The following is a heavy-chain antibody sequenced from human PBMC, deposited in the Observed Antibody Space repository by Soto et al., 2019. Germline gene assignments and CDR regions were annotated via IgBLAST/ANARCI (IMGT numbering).Heavy chain of an antibody. D-gene: IGHD6-19*01. CDR3: TKVSPQWLVHDY. J-gene: IGHJ4*02. CDR1: GFTVSGDY. V-gene: IGHV3-53*01. Sequence: GGSLRLSCAACGFTVSGDYVSWVRQAPGKGLECVSVIHFGGNTYYADSVKGRFTVSRDNSKNTLYLQMNSLRVEDTAIYFCTKVSPQWLVHDYWGQGTLVTVSS. CDR2: IHFGGNT.